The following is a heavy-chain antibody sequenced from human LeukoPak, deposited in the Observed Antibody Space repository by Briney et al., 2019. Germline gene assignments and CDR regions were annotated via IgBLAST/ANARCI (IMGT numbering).Heavy chain of an antibody. CDR1: GYTFTSYY. V-gene: IGHV1-46*01. CDR3: ARSCGGDCYVSFGYYFDY. D-gene: IGHD2-21*02. Sequence: ASVKVSCKASGYTFTSYYMHWVRQAPGQGLEWMGIINPSGGGTSNAQKFQGGVTMTRDTSTSTVYMELSSLRSEDTAVYYCARSCGGDCYVSFGYYFDYWGQGTLVTVSS. J-gene: IGHJ4*02. CDR2: INPSGGGT.